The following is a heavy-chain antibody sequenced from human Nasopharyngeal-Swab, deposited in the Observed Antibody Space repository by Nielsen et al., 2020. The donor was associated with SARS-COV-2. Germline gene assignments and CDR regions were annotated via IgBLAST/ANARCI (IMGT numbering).Heavy chain of an antibody. Sequence: GESLKISCATSGFTFSNYWMGWVRQAPGKGLEWVANIKYDGSEKYYVDSVKGRFTISRDDARTSVYLQMNSLIVDDTAVYYCARIVPGASCDHWGHGILVTVSS. D-gene: IGHD3-9*01. CDR2: IKYDGSEK. V-gene: IGHV3-7*03. CDR1: GFTFSNYW. J-gene: IGHJ4*01. CDR3: ARIVPGASCDH.